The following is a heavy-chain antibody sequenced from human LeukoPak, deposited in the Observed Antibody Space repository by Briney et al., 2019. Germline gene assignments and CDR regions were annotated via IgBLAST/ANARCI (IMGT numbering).Heavy chain of an antibody. CDR1: GFTFSSYW. J-gene: IGHJ6*04. CDR3: ARDRYYYGSGSYMDV. CDR2: IKQDGSEK. Sequence: GGSLRLSCAASGFTFSSYWMSWVRQAPGKGLEWVANIKQDGSEKYYVDSVKGRFTISRDNAKNSLYLQMNSLRAEDTAVYYCARDRYYYGSGSYMDVWGKGTTVTVSS. V-gene: IGHV3-7*01. D-gene: IGHD3-10*01.